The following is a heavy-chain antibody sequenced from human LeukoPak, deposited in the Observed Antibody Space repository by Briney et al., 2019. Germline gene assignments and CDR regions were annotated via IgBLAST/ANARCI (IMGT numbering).Heavy chain of an antibody. V-gene: IGHV3-23*01. CDR3: AKELVLLWFGESQ. D-gene: IGHD3-10*01. CDR1: GFTFSSYA. Sequence: GGSLRLSCAASGFTFSSYAMSWVRQAPGKGLEWVSASSGSGGSTYYADSVKGRFSISRDNSKNTLYLQMDSLRAEDTAVYYCAKELVLLWFGESQWGQGTLVTVSS. CDR2: SSGSGGST. J-gene: IGHJ4*02.